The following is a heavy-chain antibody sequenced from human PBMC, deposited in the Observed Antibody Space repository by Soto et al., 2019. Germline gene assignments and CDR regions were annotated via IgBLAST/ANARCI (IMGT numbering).Heavy chain of an antibody. CDR2: IWYDGSNK. J-gene: IGHJ6*03. Sequence: GGSLRLSCAASGFTFSSYGMHWVRQAPGKGLEWVAVIWYDGSNKYYADSVKGRFTISRDNSKNTLYLQMNSLRAEDTAVYYCARDAGYCSGGSCYYYYYMDVWGKGTTVTVSS. V-gene: IGHV3-33*01. D-gene: IGHD2-15*01. CDR3: ARDAGYCSGGSCYYYYYMDV. CDR1: GFTFSSYG.